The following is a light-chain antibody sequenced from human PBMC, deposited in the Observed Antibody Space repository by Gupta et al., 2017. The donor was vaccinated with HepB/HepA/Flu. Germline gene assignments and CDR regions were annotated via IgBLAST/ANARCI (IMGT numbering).Light chain of an antibody. Sequence: QSILTQPPSVSGAPGQRVTVSCSGPGSTIANYDVHWYQYIPGRAPQLLIYDTINRPSGVPDRFSGSKSDTSASLDITDLQPDDEAHYYCQTHDPFQGGSIFGGGTKVTVL. CDR1: GSTIANYD. J-gene: IGLJ2*01. CDR2: DTI. V-gene: IGLV1-40*02. CDR3: QTHDPFQGGSI.